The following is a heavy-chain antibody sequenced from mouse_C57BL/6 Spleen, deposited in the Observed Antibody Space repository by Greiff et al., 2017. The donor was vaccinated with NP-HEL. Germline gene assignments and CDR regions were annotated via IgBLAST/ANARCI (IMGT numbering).Heavy chain of an antibody. D-gene: IGHD2-1*01. J-gene: IGHJ4*01. V-gene: IGHV1-80*01. CDR1: GYAFSSYW. CDR3: ARGGYGNLPGAMDY. CDR2: IYPGDGDT. Sequence: QVQLQQSGAELVKPGASVKISCKASGYAFSSYWMNWAKQRPGKGLEWIGQIYPGDGDTNYNGKFKGKATLTADKSSSTAYMQLSSLTSEDSAVYFCARGGYGNLPGAMDYWGQGTSVTVSS.